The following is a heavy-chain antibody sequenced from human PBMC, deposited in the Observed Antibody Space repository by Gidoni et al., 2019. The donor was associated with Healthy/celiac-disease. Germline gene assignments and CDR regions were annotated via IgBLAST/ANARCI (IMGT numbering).Heavy chain of an antibody. V-gene: IGHV5-10-1*03. Sequence: DVQLVQSGAEVTKPGESLRISCQGSGYSFTSHWISWVRQMPGKGLEWMGRINPIDSNTNYSPSFQGHVTISADKSIITAYLQWSSLKASDTAMYYCARTARIIAARWALGWYYGMDVWGQGTTVTVSS. CDR1: GYSFTSHW. J-gene: IGHJ6*02. CDR2: INPIDSNT. CDR3: ARTARIIAARWALGWYYGMDV. D-gene: IGHD6-6*01.